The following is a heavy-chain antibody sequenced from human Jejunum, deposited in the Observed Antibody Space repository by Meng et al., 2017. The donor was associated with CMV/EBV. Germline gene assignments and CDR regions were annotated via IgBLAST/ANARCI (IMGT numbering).Heavy chain of an antibody. CDR1: TSRGSA. CDR2: IRSKTYSYAT. Sequence: TSRGSAIHWVRQASGKGLEWVGRIRSKTYSYATAYAASVKGRFTISRDESKNTAYLQMNSLKAEDTALYYCTRVVPAASTAFFDYWGQGTLVTVSS. D-gene: IGHD2-2*01. V-gene: IGHV3-73*01. J-gene: IGHJ4*02. CDR3: TRVVPAASTAFFDY.